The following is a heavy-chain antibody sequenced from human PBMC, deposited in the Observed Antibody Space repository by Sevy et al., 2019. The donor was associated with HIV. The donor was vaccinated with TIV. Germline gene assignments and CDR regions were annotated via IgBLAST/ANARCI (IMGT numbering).Heavy chain of an antibody. J-gene: IGHJ4*02. CDR2: IKSKTDGGTT. D-gene: IGHD6-13*01. Sequence: GGSLRLSCAASGFTFSNAWMSWVRQAPGKGLERVGRIKSKTDGGTTDYAAPVKGRFTISRDDSKNTLYLQMNSLKTEDTAVYYCTTGRYSSSWVFDYWGQGTLVTVSS. CDR3: TTGRYSSSWVFDY. CDR1: GFTFSNAW. V-gene: IGHV3-15*01.